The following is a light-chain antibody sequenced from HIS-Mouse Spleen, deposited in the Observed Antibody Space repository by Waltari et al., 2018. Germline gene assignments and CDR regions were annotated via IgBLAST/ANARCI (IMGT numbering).Light chain of an antibody. J-gene: IGKJ2*01. CDR1: QSVLYSSNNKNY. Sequence: DIVMTQSPDSLAVSLGERATINCKSSQSVLYSSNNKNYLAWYQQKPGQPPKLLIYWASPREPGVPNRFSGSGSGTDFTLTISSLQAEDVAVYYCQQYYSTPYTFGQGTKLEIK. CDR2: WAS. CDR3: QQYYSTPYT. V-gene: IGKV4-1*01.